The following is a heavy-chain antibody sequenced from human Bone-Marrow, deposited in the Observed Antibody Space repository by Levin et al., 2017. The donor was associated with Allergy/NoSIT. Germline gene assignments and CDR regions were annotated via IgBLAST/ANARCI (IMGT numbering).Heavy chain of an antibody. CDR2: IRSKAYSRTT. V-gene: IGHV3-49*04. CDR3: GRESDFWSGFTDV. J-gene: IGHJ6*04. D-gene: IGHD3-3*01. CDR1: GFKFDDYA. Sequence: GGSLRLSCAGSGFKFDDYAMSWVRQAPGKGLEWVGVIRSKAYSRTTEYGASVEGRFSISRDDAKSIAYLQMNSLRTEDTAVYYCGRESDFWSGFTDVWGSGTAVTVSS.